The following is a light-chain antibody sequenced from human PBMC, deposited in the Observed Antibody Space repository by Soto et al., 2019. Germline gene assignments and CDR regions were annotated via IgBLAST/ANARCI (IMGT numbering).Light chain of an antibody. V-gene: IGLV2-8*01. CDR2: EVS. CDR3: SSYTSTNYVI. J-gene: IGLJ2*01. CDR1: SSDVGKYDY. Sequence: QSALTQPPSASGSPGQSVTISCTGTSSDVGKYDYVSWFQHHPGKAPKLIIYEVSKRPSGVSTRFSGSKSDNTASLTISGLQAEDEADYYCSSYTSTNYVIFGGRTKLTVL.